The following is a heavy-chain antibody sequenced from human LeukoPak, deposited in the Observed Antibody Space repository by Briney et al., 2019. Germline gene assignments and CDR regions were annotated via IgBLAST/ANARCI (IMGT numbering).Heavy chain of an antibody. V-gene: IGHV3-23*01. J-gene: IGHJ5*02. D-gene: IGHD2-15*01. CDR3: AKGRYCSGGSCYEGNWFDP. CDR1: GFTFSSYA. Sequence: GGSLRLSCAASGFTFSSYAMSWVRQAPGKGLEWVSAISGSGGSTFYADSVKGRFTISRDNSKNTLYLQMNSLRAEDTAVYYCAKGRYCSGGSCYEGNWFDPWGQGTLVTVSS. CDR2: ISGSGGST.